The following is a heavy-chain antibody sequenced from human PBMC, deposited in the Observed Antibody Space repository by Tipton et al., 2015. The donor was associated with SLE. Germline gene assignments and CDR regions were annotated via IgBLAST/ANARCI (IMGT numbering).Heavy chain of an antibody. CDR3: ARTTMIVVASHAFDI. D-gene: IGHD3-22*01. Sequence: TLSLTCAVSGYSISSGYYWGWIRQPPGKGLEWIGSIYHSGSTYYNPSLKSRVTISVDTSKNQFSLKLSSVTAADTAVYYCARTTMIVVASHAFDIWGQGTMVTVSS. CDR2: IYHSGST. V-gene: IGHV4-38-2*01. J-gene: IGHJ3*02. CDR1: GYSISSGYY.